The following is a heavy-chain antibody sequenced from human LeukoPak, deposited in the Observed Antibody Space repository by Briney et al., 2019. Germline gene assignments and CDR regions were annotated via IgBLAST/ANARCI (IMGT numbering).Heavy chain of an antibody. V-gene: IGHV4-59*01. CDR3: ARAGTTVTSWFDP. CDR2: IYYSGST. Sequence: SETLSLTCTVSGGSISSYYWNWIRQPPGKGLEWIGSIYYSGSTNYKSSLKSRVTISVDTSKNQFSLKLSSVTAADTAVYYCARAGTTVTSWFDPWGQGTLVTVSS. J-gene: IGHJ5*02. CDR1: GGSISSYY. D-gene: IGHD4-17*01.